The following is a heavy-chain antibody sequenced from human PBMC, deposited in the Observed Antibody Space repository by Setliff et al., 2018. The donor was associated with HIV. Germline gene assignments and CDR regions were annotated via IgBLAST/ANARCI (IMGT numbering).Heavy chain of an antibody. CDR2: ISGSGGST. CDR3: AKVGGSGSYYKADKFDY. D-gene: IGHD3-10*01. J-gene: IGHJ4*02. V-gene: IGHV3-23*01. Sequence: GGSLRLSCAASGFTFSSYAMHWVRQAPGKGLEWVAVISGSGGSTYYADSVKGRFTISRDNSKNTLYLQMNSLRAEDTAVYYCAKVGGSGSYYKADKFDYWGQGTLVTVSS. CDR1: GFTFSSYA.